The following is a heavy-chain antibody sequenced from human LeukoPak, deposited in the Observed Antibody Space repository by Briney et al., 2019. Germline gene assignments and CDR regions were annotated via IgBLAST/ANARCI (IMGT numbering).Heavy chain of an antibody. Sequence: GGSLRLSCAASGFTFSSYWMSWVRQAPGKGLEWVANIKQDGSEKYYVDSVKGRFTISRDNAKNSLYLQMSSLRAEDTAVYYCARDTYDSSDYYAHLDYWGQGTLVTVSS. J-gene: IGHJ4*02. V-gene: IGHV3-7*01. CDR2: IKQDGSEK. CDR1: GFTFSSYW. CDR3: ARDTYDSSDYYAHLDY. D-gene: IGHD3-22*01.